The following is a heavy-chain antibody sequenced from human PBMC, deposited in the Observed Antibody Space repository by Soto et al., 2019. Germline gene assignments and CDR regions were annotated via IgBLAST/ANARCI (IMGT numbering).Heavy chain of an antibody. CDR3: AKIPTTVTTYNYYYYGMDV. D-gene: IGHD4-17*01. V-gene: IGHV3-9*01. J-gene: IGHJ6*02. CDR1: GFTFDDYA. CDR2: ISWNSGSI. Sequence: PGGSLRLSCAASGFTFDDYAMHWVRQAPGKGLEWVSGISWNSGSIVYADSVKGRFTISRDNVKNSLYLQMNSLRAEDTAVYYCAKIPTTVTTYNYYYYGMDVWGQGTTVTVSS.